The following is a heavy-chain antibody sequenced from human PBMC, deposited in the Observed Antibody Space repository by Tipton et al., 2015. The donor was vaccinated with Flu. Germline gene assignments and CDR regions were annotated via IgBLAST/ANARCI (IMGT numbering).Heavy chain of an antibody. V-gene: IGHV4-34*01. J-gene: IGHJ4*02. CDR1: GGSFSGYY. CDR2: INHSGST. D-gene: IGHD3-10*01. Sequence: TLSLTCAVYGGSFSGYYWSWIRQPPGKGLEWIGEINHSGSTNYNPSLKSRVTISADTSKNQFSLKLSSVTAADTAVYYCARSPSYSGSGVYPYYFDDWGQGTLVTVSS. CDR3: ARSPSYSGSGVYPYYFDD.